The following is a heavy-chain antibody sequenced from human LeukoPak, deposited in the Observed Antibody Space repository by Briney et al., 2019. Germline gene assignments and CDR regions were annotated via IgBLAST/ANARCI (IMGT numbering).Heavy chain of an antibody. CDR3: ARGGSGSYYRGLPDY. J-gene: IGHJ4*02. Sequence: ASVKVSCKAAGYSFSTYAMNWVRQAPGQGLEWMGWINTNTGNPTYAQGFTGRFVFPLDTSVSTAYLQISSLKAEDTAVYYCARGGSGSYYRGLPDYWGQGTLVTVSS. CDR1: GYSFSTYA. CDR2: INTNTGNP. D-gene: IGHD3-10*01. V-gene: IGHV7-4-1*02.